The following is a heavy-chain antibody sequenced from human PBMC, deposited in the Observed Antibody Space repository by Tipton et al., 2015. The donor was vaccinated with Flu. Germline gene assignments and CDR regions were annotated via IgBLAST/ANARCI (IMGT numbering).Heavy chain of an antibody. D-gene: IGHD3-22*01. CDR3: AREPFYYDSSTNGGDAFDI. Sequence: TLSLTCTVSGGSVSSGSYYWSWIRQPPGKGLEWIGYIYYSGSTNYNPSLKSRVTISVDTSKNQFSLKLSSVTAADTAVYYCAREPFYYDSSTNGGDAFDIWGQGTMVTVSS. CDR2: IYYSGST. J-gene: IGHJ3*02. CDR1: GGSVSSGSYY. V-gene: IGHV4-61*01.